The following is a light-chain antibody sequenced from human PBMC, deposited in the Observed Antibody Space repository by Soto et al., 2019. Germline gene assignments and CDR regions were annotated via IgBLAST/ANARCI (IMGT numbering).Light chain of an antibody. V-gene: IGKV3-20*01. CDR2: SAS. CDR1: RTVSGSY. CDR3: QKYHSSPPWT. J-gene: IGKJ2*02. Sequence: ETVLTQYPDTLALSPGEGATLYCRASRTVSGSYLAWYQQKPGQAPRLLIYSASTRATGIPDRFRGSGFGTDFPLTISRLEPEDFEVYYCQKYHSSPPWTFGQGTRLEIK.